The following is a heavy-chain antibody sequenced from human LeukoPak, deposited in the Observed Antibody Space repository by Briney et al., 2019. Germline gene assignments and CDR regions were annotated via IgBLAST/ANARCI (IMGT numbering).Heavy chain of an antibody. J-gene: IGHJ6*03. D-gene: IGHD6-13*01. Sequence: ASVKVSCMASGYTFTSYYMHWVRQAPGQGLEWMGIINPSGGSTSYAQKFQGRVTMTRDMSTSTVYMELSSLRSEDTAVYCCARKGQGIAAAGADYYMDVRGRGTTVTVSS. CDR2: INPSGGST. CDR3: ARKGQGIAAAGADYYMDV. V-gene: IGHV1-46*01. CDR1: GYTFTSYY.